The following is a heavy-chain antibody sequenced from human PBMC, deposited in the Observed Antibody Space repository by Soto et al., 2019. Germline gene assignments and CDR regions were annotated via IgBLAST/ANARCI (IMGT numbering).Heavy chain of an antibody. CDR2: IIPIFGTA. CDR1: GGSFSSYA. V-gene: IGHV1-69*13. CDR3: ARAIVDDSSGYNYYYYGMDV. Sequence: SVKVSCKASGGSFSSYAISWVRHAPGQGLEWMGGIIPIFGTANYAQKFQGRVTITADESTSTAYMELSSLRSEDTAVYYCARAIVDDSSGYNYYYYGMDVWGQGTTVTVSS. D-gene: IGHD3-22*01. J-gene: IGHJ6*02.